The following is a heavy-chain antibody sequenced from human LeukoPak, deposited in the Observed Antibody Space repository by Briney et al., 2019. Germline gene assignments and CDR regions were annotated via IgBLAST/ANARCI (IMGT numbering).Heavy chain of an antibody. D-gene: IGHD2-2*01. J-gene: IGHJ3*02. CDR3: ARGGYCSSTSCPAHAFDI. CDR1: GGTFSSYA. V-gene: IGHV1-69*05. CDR2: IIPIFGTA. Sequence: SVKVSCKASGGTFSSYAISWVRQAPGQGLEWMGGIIPIFGTANYAQKFQGRVTITTDESTSTDYMELSSLRSEDTAVYYCARGGYCSSTSCPAHAFDIWGQGTMVTVSS.